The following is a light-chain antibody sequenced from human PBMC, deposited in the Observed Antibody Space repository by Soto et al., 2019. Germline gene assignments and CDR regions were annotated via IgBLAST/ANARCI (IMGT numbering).Light chain of an antibody. CDR2: GAS. Sequence: EIVLTQSPGTLSLSLGERATLSCRASQSVSNNYLAWYQRKPGQAPRLLIYGASSRATGIPDRFSGSGSGTDFTLTISRLEPEDFAVYYCQQYGSSPPITFGQGTRLEIK. CDR3: QQYGSSPPIT. V-gene: IGKV3-20*01. J-gene: IGKJ5*01. CDR1: QSVSNNY.